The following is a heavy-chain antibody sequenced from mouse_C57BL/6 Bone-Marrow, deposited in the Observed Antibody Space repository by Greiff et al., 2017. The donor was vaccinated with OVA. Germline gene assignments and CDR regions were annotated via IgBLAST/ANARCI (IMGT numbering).Heavy chain of an antibody. Sequence: QVQLQQSGSELRSPGSSVKLSCKDFDSEVFPIAYMSWVRQKPGHGFEWIGGILPSIGRTIYGEKFEDKATLDADTLSNTAYLELNSLTSEDSAIYYCARPYYSNYVGFAYWGQGTLVTVSA. CDR3: ARPYYSNYVGFAY. CDR2: ILPSIGRT. V-gene: IGHV15-2*01. D-gene: IGHD2-5*01. J-gene: IGHJ3*01. CDR1: DSEVFPIAY.